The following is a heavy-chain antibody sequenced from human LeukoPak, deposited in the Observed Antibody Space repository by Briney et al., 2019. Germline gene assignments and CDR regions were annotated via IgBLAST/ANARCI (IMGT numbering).Heavy chain of an antibody. CDR3: ARDAVIPSGSYYY. J-gene: IGHJ4*02. V-gene: IGHV4-4*02. D-gene: IGHD1-26*01. CDR2: IYHSGST. CDR1: GFTFSDYW. Sequence: PGGSLRLSCAASGFTFSDYWMNWVRQAPGKGLEWIGEIYHSGSTNYNPSLKSRVTISVDKSKNQFSLKLSSVTAADTAVYYCARDAVIPSGSYYYWGQGTLVTVSS.